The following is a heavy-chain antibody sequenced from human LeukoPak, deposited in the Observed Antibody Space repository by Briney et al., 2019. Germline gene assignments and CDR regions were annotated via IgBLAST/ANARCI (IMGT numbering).Heavy chain of an antibody. D-gene: IGHD1-1*01. V-gene: IGHV4-30-4*01. CDR3: ARIAGTGSYYYYMDV. CDR2: IYYSGST. Sequence: SQTLSLTCTVSGGSISSGDYYWSWIRQPPGKGLEWIGYIYYSGSTYYNPSLKSRVTISVDTSKNQFSLELSAVTAADTAVYYCARIAGTGSYYYYMDVWGKGTTVTVSS. J-gene: IGHJ6*03. CDR1: GGSISSGDYY.